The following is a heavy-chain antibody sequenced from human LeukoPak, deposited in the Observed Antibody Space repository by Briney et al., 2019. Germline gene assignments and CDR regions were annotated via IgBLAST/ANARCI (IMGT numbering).Heavy chain of an antibody. V-gene: IGHV1-46*01. CDR1: GYTFTSYY. CDR3: ARGPPYCSSTSCYHNWFDP. CDR2: INPSGGST. J-gene: IGHJ5*02. Sequence: ASVKVSCKASGYTFTSYYMRWVRQAPGQGLEWMGIINPSGGSTSYAQKFQGRVTMTRDTSASTVYMELSSLRSEDTAVYYCARGPPYCSSTSCYHNWFDPWGQGTLVTVSS. D-gene: IGHD2-2*01.